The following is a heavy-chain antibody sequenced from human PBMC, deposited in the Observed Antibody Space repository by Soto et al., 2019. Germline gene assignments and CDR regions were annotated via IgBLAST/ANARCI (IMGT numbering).Heavy chain of an antibody. V-gene: IGHV4-4*07. J-gene: IGHJ4*02. CDR3: ATIVGANDY. D-gene: IGHD1-26*01. CDR1: GGSIYTYS. CDR2: IYSSGSA. Sequence: PSEPLSLPCTVSGGSIYTYSWTWLRQPAGKGLEWIGHIYSSGSANYNPSLKSRVSMSVDTSKNQFSLKLNSVTAADTAVYYCATIVGANDYWGQGALVTGSS.